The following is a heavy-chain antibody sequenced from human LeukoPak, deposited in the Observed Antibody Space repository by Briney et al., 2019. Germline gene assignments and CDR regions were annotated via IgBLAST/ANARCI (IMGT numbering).Heavy chain of an antibody. D-gene: IGHD2-21*02. Sequence: PSETLSLTCTVSGGSISSGGYYWSWIRQHAGKGLEWIGYIYYSGSTYYNPSLKSRVIISVDTSKNQFSLKLSSVTAADTAVYYCARGIVVVTALNWFDPWGQGTLVTVSS. CDR1: GGSISSGGYY. CDR2: IYYSGST. CDR3: ARGIVVVTALNWFDP. V-gene: IGHV4-31*03. J-gene: IGHJ5*02.